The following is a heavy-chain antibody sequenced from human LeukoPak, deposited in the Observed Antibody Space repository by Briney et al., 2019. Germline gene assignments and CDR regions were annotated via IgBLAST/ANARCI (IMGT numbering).Heavy chain of an antibody. CDR3: ARVNFGGSSSRFDP. D-gene: IGHD6-6*01. CDR1: GFTFSNYA. V-gene: IGHV3-23*01. J-gene: IGHJ5*02. Sequence: GGSLRLSCAASGFTFSNYAMSWVRQAPGKGLEWVSGVSSNVGFTYYADSVKGRFTISRDNAKNSLYLQMNSLRAEDTAVYYCARVNFGGSSSRFDPWGQGTLVTVSS. CDR2: VSSNVGFT.